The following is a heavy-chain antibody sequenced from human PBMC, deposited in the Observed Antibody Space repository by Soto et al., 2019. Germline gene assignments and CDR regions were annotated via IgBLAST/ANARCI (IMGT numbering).Heavy chain of an antibody. Sequence: SVKVSCKASGGTFSSYAISWVRQAPGQGLERMGGIIPIFGTANYAQKFQGRVTITADESTSTAYMELSSLRSEDTAVYYCARVRFDYGSGSFYYGMDVWGQGTTVTVSS. CDR1: GGTFSSYA. V-gene: IGHV1-69*13. J-gene: IGHJ6*02. CDR2: IIPIFGTA. CDR3: ARVRFDYGSGSFYYGMDV. D-gene: IGHD3-10*01.